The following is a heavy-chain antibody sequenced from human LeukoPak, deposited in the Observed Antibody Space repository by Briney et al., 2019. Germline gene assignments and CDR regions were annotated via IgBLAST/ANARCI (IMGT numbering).Heavy chain of an antibody. Sequence: ASVKVSCKASGYTFTSYDINWVRQATGQGLEWMGWMSPNSGNTGYAQKFQGRVTMTRNTSISTAYMELSSLRSEDTAVYYCARARGGDDSSGWYEFDYWGQGTLVTVSS. CDR1: GYTFTSYD. D-gene: IGHD6-19*01. V-gene: IGHV1-8*01. CDR3: ARARGGDDSSGWYEFDY. CDR2: MSPNSGNT. J-gene: IGHJ4*02.